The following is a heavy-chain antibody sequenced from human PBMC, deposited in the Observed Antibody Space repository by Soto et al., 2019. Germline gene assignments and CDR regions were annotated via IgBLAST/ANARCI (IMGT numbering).Heavy chain of an antibody. D-gene: IGHD3-16*01. CDR2: INPSGCST. CDR3: ARDGDQAALGVGY. J-gene: IGHJ4*02. Sequence: SXKVSCKASGYTXTSYYMNLVRQAPGQGLEWMGIINPSGCSTSYAQKFQGRVTITRDTSTSTVYMELSSLRSEDTDVYYCARDGDQAALGVGYWGQGTLVTVSS. CDR1: GYTXTSYY. V-gene: IGHV1-46*01.